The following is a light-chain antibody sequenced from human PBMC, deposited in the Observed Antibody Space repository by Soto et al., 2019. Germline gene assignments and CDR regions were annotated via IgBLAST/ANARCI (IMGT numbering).Light chain of an antibody. V-gene: IGLV2-14*01. CDR1: SSDVGGYSY. Sequence: QSVLTQPASVSGSPGQSIAISCTGTSSDVGGYSYVSWYQQQPGKAPRLAISDVSNRPSGVSDRFSGSKSGNTASLTISGLQTEDEADYYCASYTTSSTYVFGTGTKLTDL. CDR3: ASYTTSSTYV. J-gene: IGLJ1*01. CDR2: DVS.